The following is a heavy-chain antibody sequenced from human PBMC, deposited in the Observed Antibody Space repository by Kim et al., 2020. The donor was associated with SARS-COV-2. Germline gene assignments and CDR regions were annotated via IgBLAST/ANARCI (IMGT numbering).Heavy chain of an antibody. CDR2: ISYDGSNK. CDR1: GFTFSSYA. J-gene: IGHJ4*02. Sequence: GGSLRLSCAASGFTFSSYAMHWVRQAPGKGLEWVAVISYDGSNKYYADSVKGRFTISRDNSKNTLYLQMNSLRAEDTAVYYCARDGGRWFGELTLMEGYFDYWGQGTLVTVSS. D-gene: IGHD3-10*01. CDR3: ARDGGRWFGELTLMEGYFDY. V-gene: IGHV3-30*04.